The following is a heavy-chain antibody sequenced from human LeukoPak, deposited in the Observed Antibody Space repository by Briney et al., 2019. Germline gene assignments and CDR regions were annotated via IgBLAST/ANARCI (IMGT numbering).Heavy chain of an antibody. Sequence: GGSLRLSCAASGFTVSSNYRSWVRQAPGKGLEWVSVIYSGGSTYYADSVKGRFTISRDNSKNTLYLQMNSLRAEDTAVYYCARGGFGVLKTNNWFDPWGQGTLVTVSS. J-gene: IGHJ5*02. D-gene: IGHD3-10*01. CDR1: GFTVSSNY. CDR2: IYSGGST. CDR3: ARGGFGVLKTNNWFDP. V-gene: IGHV3-53*01.